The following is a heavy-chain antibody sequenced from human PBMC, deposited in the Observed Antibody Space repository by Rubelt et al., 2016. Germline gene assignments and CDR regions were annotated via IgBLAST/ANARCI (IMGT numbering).Heavy chain of an antibody. Sequence: QVQLVQSGAEVKKPGASVKVSCKASGYTFTSYGISWVRQAPGQGLEWMGWISAYNGNTNYAQKLEGRVTMTTALSTGTADMELRSLRTEDTAVYDCARDRVRREARQGWYCDLWGRGALFTVSS. J-gene: IGHJ2*01. CDR1: GYTFTSYG. CDR3: ARDRVRREARQGWYCDL. CDR2: ISAYNGNT. V-gene: IGHV1-18*01. D-gene: IGHD6-6*01.